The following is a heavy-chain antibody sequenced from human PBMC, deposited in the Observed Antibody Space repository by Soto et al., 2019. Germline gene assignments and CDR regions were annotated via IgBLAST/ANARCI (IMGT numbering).Heavy chain of an antibody. CDR2: LIPIFGTA. CDR1: GGTFSSYA. CDR3: ARMWCSSTSCYSDYYYGMDV. D-gene: IGHD2-2*01. J-gene: IGHJ6*02. Sequence: QVQLVQSGAEVKKPGSSVKVSCKASGGTFSSYAISWVRQAPGQGLEWMGGLIPIFGTAHYAQKFQGRVTITADESTSTAYMELSTLRSEDTAVYYCARMWCSSTSCYSDYYYGMDVWGQGTTVTVSS. V-gene: IGHV1-69*01.